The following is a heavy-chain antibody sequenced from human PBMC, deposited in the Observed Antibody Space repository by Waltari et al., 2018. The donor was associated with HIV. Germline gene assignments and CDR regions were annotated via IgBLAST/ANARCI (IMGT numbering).Heavy chain of an antibody. CDR3: ARLGTRFFESPRYYGMDV. V-gene: IGHV4-39*01. CDR1: GGSISSSYY. J-gene: IGHJ6*02. Sequence: QLQLQESGPGLMKPSETLSLNCTVSGGSISSSYYWGWIRQSPGKGLEWIGSLYYRGTTFNNPSLKSRVTIVLETSKNQFSLQLSAVTAADTAIYYCARLGTRFFESPRYYGMDVWGRGTSVTVSS. D-gene: IGHD3-3*01. CDR2: LYYRGTT.